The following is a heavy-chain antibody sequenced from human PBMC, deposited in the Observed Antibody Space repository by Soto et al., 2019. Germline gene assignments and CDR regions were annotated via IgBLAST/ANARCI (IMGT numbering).Heavy chain of an antibody. CDR2: ISGSGFTI. CDR1: GFNFGDYY. Sequence: GGSLRLSCAASGFNFGDYYMTWIRQAPGKGLEWVSYISGSGFTIYYADSVKGRFTISRDNAKHSVLLQMNSLRAEDTAVYYCARVVDSGYYPDYWGQGTLVTVSS. CDR3: ARVVDSGYYPDY. D-gene: IGHD3-22*01. J-gene: IGHJ4*02. V-gene: IGHV3-11*01.